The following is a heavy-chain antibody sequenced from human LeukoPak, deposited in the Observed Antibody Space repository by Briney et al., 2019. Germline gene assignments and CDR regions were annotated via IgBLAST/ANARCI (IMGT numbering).Heavy chain of an antibody. CDR1: GGSFSGYY. Sequence: NPSETLSRTCAAYGGSFSGYYWSWLRQSPGKGLEWIGEINHSGRTNYNPSLKSRVTISVDTSKNQFSLKLSSVTAADTAVYYCARQRSGARYYYDTSGYRTNGYYFDYWGQGTLVTVSS. CDR3: ARQRSGARYYYDTSGYRTNGYYFDY. J-gene: IGHJ4*02. V-gene: IGHV4-34*01. D-gene: IGHD3-22*01. CDR2: INHSGRT.